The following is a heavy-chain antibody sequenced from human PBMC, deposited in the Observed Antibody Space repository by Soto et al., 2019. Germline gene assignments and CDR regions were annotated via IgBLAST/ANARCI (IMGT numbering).Heavy chain of an antibody. D-gene: IGHD1-26*01. CDR2: TRNKANSYTT. CDR1: GFIFSDHY. Sequence: EVQLVESGGGLVQPGGSLRLSCAASGFIFSDHYMDWVRQAPGKGLEWVGRTRNKANSYTTEYAASVKGRFTISRDDSKNSLYLQMNSLKTEDTAVYYCARESGSYLIWFDLWRQGTLVTVSS. V-gene: IGHV3-72*01. J-gene: IGHJ5*02. CDR3: ARESGSYLIWFDL.